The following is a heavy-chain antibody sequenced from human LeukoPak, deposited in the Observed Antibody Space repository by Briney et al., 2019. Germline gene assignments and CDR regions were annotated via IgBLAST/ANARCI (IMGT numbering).Heavy chain of an antibody. V-gene: IGHV4-31*03. D-gene: IGHD6-19*01. J-gene: IGHJ3*02. CDR3: ARHKYGSGWHNDAFDI. CDR1: GGSISSGGYY. Sequence: PSQTLSLTCTVSGGSISSGGYYWSWIRQHPGKGLEWIGYIYYSGSTNYNPSLKSRVTISVDTSKNQFSLKLSSVTAADTAVYYCARHKYGSGWHNDAFDIWGQGTMVTVSS. CDR2: IYYSGST.